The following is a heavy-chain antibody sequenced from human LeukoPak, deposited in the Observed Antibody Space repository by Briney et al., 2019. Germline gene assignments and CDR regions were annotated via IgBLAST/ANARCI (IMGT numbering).Heavy chain of an antibody. J-gene: IGHJ4*02. CDR1: GFTFSSYG. CDR3: AKDESFYPSFLDY. CDR2: IWYDGSNK. V-gene: IGHV3-33*06. D-gene: IGHD3-10*01. Sequence: GGSLRLSCAASGFTFSSYGMHWVRQAPGRGLEWVAVIWYDGSNKYYADSVKGRFTVSRDNSKNTLYLQMSSLRAEDTAVYYCAKDESFYPSFLDYWGQGTLVTVSS.